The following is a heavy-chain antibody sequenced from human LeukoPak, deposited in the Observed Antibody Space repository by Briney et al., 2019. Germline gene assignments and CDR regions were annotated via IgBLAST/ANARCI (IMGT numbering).Heavy chain of an antibody. J-gene: IGHJ4*02. Sequence: GGSPRLSCAASGFTFSSYAMHWVRQAPGKGLEWVAVISYDGSNKYYADSVKGRFTISRDNSKNTLYLQMNSLRAEDTAVYYCARAHLTGYYSPTFDYWGQGTLVTVSS. CDR2: ISYDGSNK. CDR3: ARAHLTGYYSPTFDY. D-gene: IGHD3-9*01. CDR1: GFTFSSYA. V-gene: IGHV3-30*04.